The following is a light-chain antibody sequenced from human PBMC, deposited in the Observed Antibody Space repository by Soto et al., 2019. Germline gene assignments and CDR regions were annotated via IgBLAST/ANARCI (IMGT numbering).Light chain of an antibody. J-gene: IGKJ2*01. Sequence: DIQMTQSPSTLSASVGDRVTITCRASQSISSWLAWYQQKPGKAPKLLIYDASSLESGVPSRFSGSGSGTEFTPTISSLQHDDFATYYCQQYNSYPYTFGQGTKLEIK. CDR1: QSISSW. V-gene: IGKV1-5*01. CDR3: QQYNSYPYT. CDR2: DAS.